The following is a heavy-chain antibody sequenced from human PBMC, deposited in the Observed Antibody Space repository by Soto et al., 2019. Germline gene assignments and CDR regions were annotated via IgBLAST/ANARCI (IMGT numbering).Heavy chain of an antibody. CDR1: GLTFSNVW. CDR3: TTELLYDIMIGNYVGPVGY. J-gene: IGHJ4*02. Sequence: EVQLVESGGGLVKPGTSLRVSCAASGLTFSNVWMNWVRQAPGKGLEWVGRIKSKSDGGTINYAAPVEGRFSISREDSKNTLYLQMNSLKTEDTAVYYCTTELLYDIMIGNYVGPVGYWGQGTLVTVSS. D-gene: IGHD3-9*01. CDR2: IKSKSDGGTI. V-gene: IGHV3-15*07.